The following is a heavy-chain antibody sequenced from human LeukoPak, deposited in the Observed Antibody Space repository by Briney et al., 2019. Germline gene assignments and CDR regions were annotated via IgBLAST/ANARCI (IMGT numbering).Heavy chain of an antibody. CDR2: INPSGGST. CDR1: GYTFTSYY. D-gene: IGHD3-10*01. Sequence: ASVKVSCKASGYTFTSYYIHWVRQAPGQGLEWMGIINPSGGSTSYAQKFQGRVTMTRDTSTSTVYMELSSLRSEDTAVYYCVRVRGYYPPDYWGQGTLVTVSS. J-gene: IGHJ4*02. V-gene: IGHV1-46*01. CDR3: VRVRGYYPPDY.